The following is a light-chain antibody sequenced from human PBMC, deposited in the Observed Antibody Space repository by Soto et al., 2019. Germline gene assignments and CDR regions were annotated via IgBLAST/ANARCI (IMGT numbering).Light chain of an antibody. J-gene: IGKJ4*01. V-gene: IGKV3D-15*01. CDR1: ERLTTN. Sequence: EIVMTQSPATLSVSPGEGVTLSCRASERLTTNLAWYQQSPGQAPRLPIYGTYIWATGIPTRDSGSGTGTEFTLTISSLESEDVAVYYCQQYNKWPRTFGGGTKVDIK. CDR3: QQYNKWPRT. CDR2: GTY.